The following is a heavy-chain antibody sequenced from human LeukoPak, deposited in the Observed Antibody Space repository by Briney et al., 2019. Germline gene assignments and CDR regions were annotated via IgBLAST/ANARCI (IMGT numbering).Heavy chain of an antibody. D-gene: IGHD2-8*02. Sequence: GGSLRLSCAASGFTFSTSAMIWVRQPPGKGLDWVSSIFPSGGEIHYADSVRGRFTISRDNSKSTLSLQMNSLRAEDTAIYYCATYRQVLLPFESWGQGTLVTVSS. J-gene: IGHJ4*02. CDR2: IFPSGGEI. V-gene: IGHV3-23*01. CDR3: ATYRQVLLPFES. CDR1: GFTFSTSA.